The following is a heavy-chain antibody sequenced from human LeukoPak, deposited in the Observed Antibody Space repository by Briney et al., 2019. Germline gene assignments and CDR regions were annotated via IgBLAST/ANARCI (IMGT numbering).Heavy chain of an antibody. Sequence: SETLSLTCAVYGGSFSGYYWSWIRQPPGKGLEWIGEINHSGSTNYNPSLKSRVTISVDTSKSQFSLKLSSVTAADTAVYYCARGPLITFGGVIVGYFDYWGQGTLVTVSS. V-gene: IGHV4-34*01. CDR3: ARGPLITFGGVIVGYFDY. CDR1: GGSFSGYY. J-gene: IGHJ4*02. D-gene: IGHD3-16*02. CDR2: INHSGST.